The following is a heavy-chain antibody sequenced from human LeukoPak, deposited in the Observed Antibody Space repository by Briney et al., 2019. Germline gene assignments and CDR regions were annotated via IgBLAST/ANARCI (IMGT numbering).Heavy chain of an antibody. V-gene: IGHV4-34*01. Sequence: PSETLSLTCAVYSGSFSDYYWSWIRQPPGKGLEWIGEINHSGSTNYNPSLKNRVTISVDTSKNQFSLKLSSVTAADTAVYYCARGLGFYYDSSGWLYYFDSWGQGTLVTVSS. CDR2: INHSGST. CDR3: ARGLGFYYDSSGWLYYFDS. D-gene: IGHD3-22*01. CDR1: SGSFSDYY. J-gene: IGHJ4*02.